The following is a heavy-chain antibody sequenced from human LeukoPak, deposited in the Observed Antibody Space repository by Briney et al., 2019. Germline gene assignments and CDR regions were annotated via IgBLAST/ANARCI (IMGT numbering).Heavy chain of an antibody. D-gene: IGHD4-17*01. CDR1: GESISGFY. Sequence: SETLSLTCTVSGESISGFYWNWLRQPPGKGLEWIGYIYYTGSTNYNPSLTSRVTISVDTSKNQFSLKLSSVTAADTAVYYCARDGRDYGDLTFDYWGQGTRVTASS. CDR2: IYYTGST. CDR3: ARDGRDYGDLTFDY. J-gene: IGHJ4*02. V-gene: IGHV4-59*12.